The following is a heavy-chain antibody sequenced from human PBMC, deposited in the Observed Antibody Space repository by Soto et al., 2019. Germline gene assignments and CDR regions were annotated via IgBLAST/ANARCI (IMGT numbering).Heavy chain of an antibody. CDR3: ARVISSQDEHFDY. CDR2: ISHTGTT. Sequence: SETLSLTCAVSGDSISGSQWWSWVRLPPGKGLEWIGEISHTGTTNYNPSLKSRVTMSVDKPKNQFSLNLTSVAAADTAVYYCARVISSQDEHFDYWGQGTVVTVSS. V-gene: IGHV4-4*02. CDR1: GDSISGSQW. J-gene: IGHJ4*02. D-gene: IGHD2-2*01.